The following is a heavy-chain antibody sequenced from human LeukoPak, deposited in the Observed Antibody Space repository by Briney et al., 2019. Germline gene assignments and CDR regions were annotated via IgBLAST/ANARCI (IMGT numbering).Heavy chain of an antibody. CDR2: MFTSGST. J-gene: IGHJ4*02. CDR3: ARDRYSSSWYYFDY. D-gene: IGHD6-13*01. CDR1: GGSISSYY. Sequence: PSETLSLTCSVSGGSISSYYWSWIRQPAGKGLEWIGRMFTSGSTNYNPSLKSRVTMSVDTSKNQVSLKLSSVTAADTAVYYCARDRYSSSWYYFDYWGQGTLVTVSS. V-gene: IGHV4-4*07.